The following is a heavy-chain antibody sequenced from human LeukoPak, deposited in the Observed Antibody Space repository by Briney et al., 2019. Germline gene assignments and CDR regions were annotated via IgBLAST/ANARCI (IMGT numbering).Heavy chain of an antibody. J-gene: IGHJ4*02. D-gene: IGHD3-10*01. CDR1: GFTVSSNY. CDR3: ARDRYGSGRGDY. CDR2: IVSRVST. V-gene: IGHV3-66*01. Sequence: GESLRLSCAASGFTVSSNYMSWVRQAPGKGLEWVSVIVSRVSTYSADSVKGRLTIPRDNSKNMLYLQMNSLRSEDTAVYYCARDRYGSGRGDYWGQGTLVTVSS.